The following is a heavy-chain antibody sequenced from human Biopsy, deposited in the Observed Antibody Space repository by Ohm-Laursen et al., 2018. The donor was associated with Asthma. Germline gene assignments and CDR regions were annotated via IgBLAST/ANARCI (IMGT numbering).Heavy chain of an antibody. CDR2: INAGNGNT. V-gene: IGHV1-3*01. Sequence: ASVKVSCKVSGYTFTANDVHWVRQAPGQRLEWMGWINAGNGNTKYSQKFQGRVTITRDTSASTAYMDLSSLRSEDTAVYYCARTYYDFLTGQVNDVFAIWGQGTMVTVSS. CDR1: GYTFTAND. D-gene: IGHD3-9*01. CDR3: ARTYYDFLTGQVNDVFAI. J-gene: IGHJ3*02.